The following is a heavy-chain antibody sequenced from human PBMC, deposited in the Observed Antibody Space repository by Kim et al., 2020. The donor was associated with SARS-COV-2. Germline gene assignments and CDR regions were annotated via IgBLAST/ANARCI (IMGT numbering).Heavy chain of an antibody. V-gene: IGHV3-74*01. CDR3: ASLSTGYVWDKFDY. CDR2: VNSDGSST. CDR1: GVTFWSAG. D-gene: IGHD3-16*01. J-gene: IGHJ4*02. Sequence: GGSLRLSCVASGVTFWSAGMHWVCQAPGKGLVWVSRVNSDGSSTSYADSVKGRFTISRDNARNTLYLQMNSLRAEDTAVYYCASLSTGYVWDKFDYWGQGTLVTVSS.